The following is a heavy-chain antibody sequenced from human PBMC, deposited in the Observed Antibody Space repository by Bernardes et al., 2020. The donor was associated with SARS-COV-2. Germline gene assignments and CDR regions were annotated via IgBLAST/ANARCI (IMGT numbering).Heavy chain of an antibody. Sequence: SETLSLTCTVSGGSISSGDYYWSWIRQPPGKGLEWIGYIYYSGSTYYNPSLKSRVTISVDTSKNQFSLKLSSVTAADTAVYYCARDPHRKNAFDIWGQGTMVTVSS. D-gene: IGHD2-21*01. CDR1: GGSISSGDYY. J-gene: IGHJ3*02. CDR2: IYYSGST. V-gene: IGHV4-30-4*01. CDR3: ARDPHRKNAFDI.